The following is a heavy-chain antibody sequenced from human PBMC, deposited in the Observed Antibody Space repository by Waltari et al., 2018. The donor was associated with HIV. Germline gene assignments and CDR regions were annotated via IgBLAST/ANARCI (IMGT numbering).Heavy chain of an antibody. V-gene: IGHV4-59*01. D-gene: IGHD6-6*01. CDR1: GGSISSYY. J-gene: IGHJ2*01. CDR3: AKGRAARSYWYFDL. Sequence: SGGSISSYYWSWIRQPPGKGLEWIGYIYYSGSTNYNPSLKSRVTISVDTSKNQFSLKLSSVTAADTAVYYCAKGRAARSYWYFDLWGRGTLVTVSS. CDR2: IYYSGST.